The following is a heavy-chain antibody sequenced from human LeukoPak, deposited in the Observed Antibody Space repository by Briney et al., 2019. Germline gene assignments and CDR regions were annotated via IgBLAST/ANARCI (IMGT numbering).Heavy chain of an antibody. CDR2: ISGSGGST. Sequence: PGGSLRLSCAASGFTFSNSAMSWVRQAPGKGLDWVSVISGSGGSTYYADSVKGRFTISRDNSKDTLYLLMNSLRAEDTAIYYCARDIQLSTWGLGTMVTVSS. CDR3: ARDIQLST. J-gene: IGHJ3*01. V-gene: IGHV3-23*01. D-gene: IGHD5-24*01. CDR1: GFTFSNSA.